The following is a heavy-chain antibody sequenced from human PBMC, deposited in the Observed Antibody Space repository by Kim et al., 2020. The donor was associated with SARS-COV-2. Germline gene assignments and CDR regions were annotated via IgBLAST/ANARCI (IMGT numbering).Heavy chain of an antibody. D-gene: IGHD3-22*01. V-gene: IGHV4-39*01. J-gene: IGHJ4*02. CDR3: ATESYYYDSSGYYYFDY. CDR1: GGSISSSSYY. CDR2: IYYSGST. Sequence: SETLSLTCTVSGGSISSSSYYWGWIRQPPGKGLEWIGSIYYSGSTYYNPSLKSRVTISVDTSKNQFSLKLSSVTAADTAVYYCATESYYYDSSGYYYFDYWGQGTLVTVSS.